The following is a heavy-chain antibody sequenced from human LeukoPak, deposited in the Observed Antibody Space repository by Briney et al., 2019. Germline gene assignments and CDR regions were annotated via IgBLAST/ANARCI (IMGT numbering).Heavy chain of an antibody. CDR3: ARHRGHSVRRAFGI. V-gene: IGHV4-39*01. D-gene: IGHD5/OR15-5a*01. CDR2: IYYSGST. CDR1: GGSISSSSYY. J-gene: IGHJ3*02. Sequence: PSETLSLTCTVSGGSISSSSYYWGWIRQPPGKGLEWIGSIYYSGSTYYNPSLKSRVTISVDTSKNQFSLKLSSVTAADTAVYYCARHRGHSVRRAFGIWGQGTMVTVSS.